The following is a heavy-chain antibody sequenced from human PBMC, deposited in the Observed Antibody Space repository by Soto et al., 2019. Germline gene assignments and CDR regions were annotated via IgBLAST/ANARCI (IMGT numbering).Heavy chain of an antibody. V-gene: IGHV3-48*01. Sequence: GGSLRLSCAASGFTFSSYSMNWVRQAPGKGLEWVSYISSSSSTIYYADSVKGRFTISRDNAKNSLYLQMNSLRAEDTAVYYCARRGGLNWFDHWGQGTLVTVSS. D-gene: IGHD3-16*01. J-gene: IGHJ5*02. CDR1: GFTFSSYS. CDR2: ISSSSSTI. CDR3: ARRGGLNWFDH.